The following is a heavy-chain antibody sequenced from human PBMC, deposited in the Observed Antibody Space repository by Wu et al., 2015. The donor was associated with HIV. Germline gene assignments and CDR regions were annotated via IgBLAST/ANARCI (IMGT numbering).Heavy chain of an antibody. V-gene: IGHV1-69*05. J-gene: IGHJ6*02. CDR1: GDGFTSYA. D-gene: IGHD6-19*01. CDR2: INPLFGTT. CDR3: ARNTNSVATSLYSLGV. Sequence: QVQLVRTLGLKVKKPGSSVKVTCKASGDGFTSYAISWVRQAPGQGLEWMGGINPLFGTTKYAQKFQGRVTITTDEAKTIAYMELSSLRSEDTAVYYCARNTNSVATSLYSLGVWGQGTTVTVSS.